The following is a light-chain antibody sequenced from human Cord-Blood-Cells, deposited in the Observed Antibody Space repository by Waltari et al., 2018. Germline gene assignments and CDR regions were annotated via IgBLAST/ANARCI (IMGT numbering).Light chain of an antibody. CDR3: QQYGSSPT. CDR2: GAS. Sequence: EIVLTQSPGTLSLSPGERATLSYRASQSVSSSYLAWYQQKPGQAPRLLIYGASRRATGIPDRFSGSGSGTDFTLTISRLEPEDFAVYYCQQYGSSPTFGQGTKLEIK. J-gene: IGKJ2*01. V-gene: IGKV3-20*01. CDR1: QSVSSSY.